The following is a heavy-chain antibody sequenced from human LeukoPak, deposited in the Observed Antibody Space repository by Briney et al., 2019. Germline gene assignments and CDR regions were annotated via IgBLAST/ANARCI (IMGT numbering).Heavy chain of an antibody. J-gene: IGHJ4*02. CDR2: INPKTGGP. Sequence: ASVKVSCKSSGYTFTDYYVHWVRQAPGQGLEWMGWINPKTGGPNHGQKFQGRVTLTRDTSINTTYIELASLTSDDTAMYYCARPDERPWQLEFWGQGTLVTVSS. D-gene: IGHD5-24*01. V-gene: IGHV1-2*02. CDR3: ARPDERPWQLEF. CDR1: GYTFTDYY.